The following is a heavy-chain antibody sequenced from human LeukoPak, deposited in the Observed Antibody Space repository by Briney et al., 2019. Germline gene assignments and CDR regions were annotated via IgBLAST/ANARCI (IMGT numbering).Heavy chain of an antibody. CDR2: INPNSGGT. D-gene: IGHD6-13*01. CDR3: ARDPTDGSSWYGDY. Sequence: SVKVSCKASGYTFTGYYMHWVRQAPGQGLEWMGWINPNSGGTNYAQKFQGRVTMTRDTSISTAYMELSRLRSDDTAVYYCARDPTDGSSWYGDYWGQGTLVTVSS. J-gene: IGHJ4*02. V-gene: IGHV1-2*02. CDR1: GYTFTGYY.